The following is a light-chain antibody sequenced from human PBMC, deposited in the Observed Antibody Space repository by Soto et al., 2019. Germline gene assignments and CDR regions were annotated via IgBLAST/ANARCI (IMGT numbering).Light chain of an antibody. J-gene: IGKJ3*01. V-gene: IGKV3-15*01. CDR2: GAS. CDR3: QQYNNWPLT. Sequence: EIVMTQSPATLSVSPGERATLSCRAGQSVSSNLAWYQQNPGQAPRLLIYGASTRATGIPARFSGSGSGTEFTLTISSLQSEDFTVYYCQQYNNWPLTFGPGTKVDIK. CDR1: QSVSSN.